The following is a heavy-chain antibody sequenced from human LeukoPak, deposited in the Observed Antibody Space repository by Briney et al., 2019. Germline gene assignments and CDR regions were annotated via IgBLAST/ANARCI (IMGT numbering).Heavy chain of an antibody. Sequence: GGSLRLSCAASGFTLSTYDMHWVRQAPGKGLEWAAFTRYDGSNKYYADSVKGRFTVSRDNSKNTLYLQMNSLRAEDTAVYYCANINFDYLDNYWGQGTLVTVSS. V-gene: IGHV3-30*02. CDR3: ANINFDYLDNY. CDR2: TRYDGSNK. D-gene: IGHD3-9*01. J-gene: IGHJ4*02. CDR1: GFTLSTYD.